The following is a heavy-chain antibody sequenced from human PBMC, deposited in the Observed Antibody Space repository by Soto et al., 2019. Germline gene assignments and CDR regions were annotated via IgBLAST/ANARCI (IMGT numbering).Heavy chain of an antibody. Sequence: VGSLRLSCAASGFTFSSHPMNWVRQAPGKGPEWISYISGSSTTIYYADAVKGRFTISRDNAQNSLYLQMNSLRAEDTAFYYCVRGIDYNWFDPWGQGTLVTVSS. CDR1: GFTFSSHP. V-gene: IGHV3-48*01. CDR2: ISGSSTTI. D-gene: IGHD3-3*01. CDR3: VRGIDYNWFDP. J-gene: IGHJ5*02.